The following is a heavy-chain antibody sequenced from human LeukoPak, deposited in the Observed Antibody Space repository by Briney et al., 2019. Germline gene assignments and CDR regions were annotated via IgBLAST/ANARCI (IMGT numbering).Heavy chain of an antibody. J-gene: IGHJ5*02. CDR3: ARSCPSINYGDYVTWNWFDP. CDR1: GGSFSGYY. Sequence: PSETLSLTCAVYGGSFSGYYLSWIRQPPGKGLEWIGEINHSGSTNYNPSLKSRVTISVDTSKNQFSLKLSSVTAADTAVYYCARSCPSINYGDYVTWNWFDPWGQGTLVTVSS. V-gene: IGHV4-34*01. D-gene: IGHD4-17*01. CDR2: INHSGST.